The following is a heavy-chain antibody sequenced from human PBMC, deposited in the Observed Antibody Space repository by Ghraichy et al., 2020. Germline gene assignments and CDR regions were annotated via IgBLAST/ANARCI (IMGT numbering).Heavy chain of an antibody. J-gene: IGHJ4*02. CDR3: ARGRGRGWPYYFDY. Sequence: SETLSLTCAVYGGSFSGYYWSWIRQPPGKGLEWIGEINHSGSTNYNPSLKSRVTISVDTSKNQFSLKLSSVTAADTAVYYCARGRGRGWPYYFDYWGQGTLVTVSS. D-gene: IGHD6-19*01. V-gene: IGHV4-34*01. CDR1: GGSFSGYY. CDR2: INHSGST.